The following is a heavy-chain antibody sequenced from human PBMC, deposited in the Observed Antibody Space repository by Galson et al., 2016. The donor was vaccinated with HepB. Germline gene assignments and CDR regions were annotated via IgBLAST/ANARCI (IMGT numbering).Heavy chain of an antibody. J-gene: IGHJ4*02. CDR3: ARRGNGASWLDY. V-gene: IGHV3-74*01. D-gene: IGHD6-13*01. CDR2: VKTDGSHT. Sequence: LRLSCAASGFTFSSYWMHWVRQAPGKGLVWVSRVKTDGSHTSYADSVLGRFTISRDNARNTLDLQMNNLRAEDTAVYYCARRGNGASWLDYWGQGTLVTVSS. CDR1: GFTFSSYW.